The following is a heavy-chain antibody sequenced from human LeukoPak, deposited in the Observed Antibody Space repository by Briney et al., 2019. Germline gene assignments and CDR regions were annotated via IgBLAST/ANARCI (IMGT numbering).Heavy chain of an antibody. CDR3: ARGTTQHAWHVGL. Sequence: PSETLSLTCTVSGDSISNYYWTWFRQPPGKGLEWIAYISNNGNTRYNHSLESRVTVSLATSEHHFSLKFSSVTAADTAVYYCARGTTQHAWHVGLWGRGTLVTVSS. CDR1: GDSISNYY. J-gene: IGHJ2*01. CDR2: ISNNGNT. V-gene: IGHV4-59*01. D-gene: IGHD1-1*01.